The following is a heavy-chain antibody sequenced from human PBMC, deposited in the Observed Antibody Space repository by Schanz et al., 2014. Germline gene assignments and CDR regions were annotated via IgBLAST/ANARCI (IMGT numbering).Heavy chain of an antibody. V-gene: IGHV1-69*04. J-gene: IGHJ4*02. Sequence: QVQLVQSGGEVKKPGASVKVSCKASGGTFTSYAFSWVRQAPGQGLEWMGRIIPIVDITNYAQKFLGRVTITADKSTSTAYMELSNLRSEDTAVYYCARAGQDYSDSSGYATYYFGNWGQGTLVTVSS. CDR2: IIPIVDIT. CDR1: GGTFTSYA. CDR3: ARAGQDYSDSSGYATYYFGN. D-gene: IGHD3-22*01.